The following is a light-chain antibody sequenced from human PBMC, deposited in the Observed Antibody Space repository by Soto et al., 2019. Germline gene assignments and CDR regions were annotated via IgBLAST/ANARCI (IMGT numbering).Light chain of an antibody. CDR2: GAS. J-gene: IGKJ4*01. CDR3: HQYGSSPLT. CDR1: QALSSSS. V-gene: IGKV3-20*01. Sequence: EILLTQSPGTLSLSPGESGTLSCRAGQALSSSSLAWYQQKPGQAPRLLIYGASTRASGIPDRFSGGGSGTDFTLPISRLEPEDFAVYYCHQYGSSPLTFGGGTKVEI.